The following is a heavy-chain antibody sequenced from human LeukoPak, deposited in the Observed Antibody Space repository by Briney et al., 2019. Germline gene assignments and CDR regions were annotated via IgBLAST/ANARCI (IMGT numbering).Heavy chain of an antibody. CDR2: MSYDGSIK. CDR3: ARGRIAAVMCYFDY. CDR1: GFTFSTYA. D-gene: IGHD6-13*01. Sequence: GGSLRLSCAASGFTFSTYAMHWVRQAPGKGLEWVAVMSYDGSIKYYADSVKGRFTISRDNSKSTLSLQMNTLRAEDTAVYYCARGRIAAVMCYFDYWGQGTLVTVSS. J-gene: IGHJ4*02. V-gene: IGHV3-30*04.